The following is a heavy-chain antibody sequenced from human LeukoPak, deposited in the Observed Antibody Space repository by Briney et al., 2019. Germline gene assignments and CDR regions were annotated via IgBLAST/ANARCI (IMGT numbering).Heavy chain of an antibody. J-gene: IGHJ3*02. CDR3: ARPTRYDFWSGYPGGAFDI. V-gene: IGHV4-39*01. D-gene: IGHD3-3*01. Sequence: PSETLSLTCTVSGGSISSSSYYWGWIRQPPGKGLEWIGGIYYSGSTYYNPSLKSRVTISVDTSKNQFSLKLSSVTAADTAVYYCARPTRYDFWSGYPGGAFDIWGQGTMVTVSS. CDR2: IYYSGST. CDR1: GGSISSSSYY.